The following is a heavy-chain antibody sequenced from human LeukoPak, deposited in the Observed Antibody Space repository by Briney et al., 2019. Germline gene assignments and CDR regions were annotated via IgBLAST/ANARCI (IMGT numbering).Heavy chain of an antibody. J-gene: IGHJ4*02. CDR3: AKSHSGYDLVN. CDR1: GGSISSGTYY. D-gene: IGHD5-12*01. Sequence: SQTLSLTCTVSGGSISSGTYYWTWIRQHPGKGLEWIGYIYYSGSTYYNPSLKNRVIISMDTSKNQFSLKLTSVTAADTAIYYCAKSHSGYDLVNWGQGTLVTVSS. V-gene: IGHV4-31*03. CDR2: IYYSGST.